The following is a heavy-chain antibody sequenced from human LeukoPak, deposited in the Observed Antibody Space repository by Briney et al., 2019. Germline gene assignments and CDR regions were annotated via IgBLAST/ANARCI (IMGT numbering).Heavy chain of an antibody. CDR2: INHSGST. V-gene: IGHV4-34*01. CDR1: GGSFSGYY. D-gene: IGHD2-2*02. J-gene: IGHJ4*02. Sequence: SETLSLTCAVYGGSFSGYYWSWIRQPPGKGLEWIGEINHSGSTNYNPSLKSRVTISVDTSKNQFSLKLSSVTAADTAVYYCAREEGGYCSSTSCYTGNFDYWGQGTLVTVSS. CDR3: AREEGGYCSSTSCYTGNFDY.